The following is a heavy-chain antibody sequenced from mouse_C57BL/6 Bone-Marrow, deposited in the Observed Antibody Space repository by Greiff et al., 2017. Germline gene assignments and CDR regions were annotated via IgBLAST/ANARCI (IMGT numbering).Heavy chain of an antibody. Sequence: VQLVESGPGLVQPSQSLSITCTVSGFSLTSYGVHWVRQSPGKGLEWLGVIWRGGSTDYNAAFMSRLSITKDNSKSQVFFKMNSLQADDTAIYYCAKKGGYDYHAMDYWGQGTSVTVSS. CDR2: IWRGGST. D-gene: IGHD2-2*01. CDR1: GFSLTSYG. J-gene: IGHJ4*01. CDR3: AKKGGYDYHAMDY. V-gene: IGHV2-5*01.